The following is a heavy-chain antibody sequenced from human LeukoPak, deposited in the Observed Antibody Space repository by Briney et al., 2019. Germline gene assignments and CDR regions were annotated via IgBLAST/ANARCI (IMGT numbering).Heavy chain of an antibody. CDR1: GYTFTGYY. CDR2: INPNSGGT. J-gene: IGHJ6*02. CDR3: ARARIAPKSYYYYGMDV. Sequence: ASVTVSCKASGYTFTGYYMHWVRQAPGQGLEWMGWINPNSGGTNYAQKFQGRVTMTRDTSISTAYMELSRLRSDDTAVYYCARARIAPKSYYYYGMDVWGQGTTVTVSS. V-gene: IGHV1-2*02. D-gene: IGHD6-13*01.